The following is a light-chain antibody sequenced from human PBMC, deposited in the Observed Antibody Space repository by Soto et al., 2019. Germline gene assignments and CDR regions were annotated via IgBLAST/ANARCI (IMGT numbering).Light chain of an antibody. CDR2: DAS. CDR1: QDITIY. CDR3: QQYDSLPPFT. V-gene: IGKV1-33*01. Sequence: DIQMTQSPSSLSASVGDRVTITCQASQDITIYLNWYQQRPGKAPKLLIYDASNLETGVPSRFSGSGSGTNFNLTISGLLPEDIVTYYCQQYDSLPPFTFGPGTKVDFK. J-gene: IGKJ3*01.